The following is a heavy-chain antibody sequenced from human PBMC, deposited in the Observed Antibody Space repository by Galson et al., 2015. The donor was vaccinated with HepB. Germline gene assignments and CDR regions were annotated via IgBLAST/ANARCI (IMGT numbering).Heavy chain of an antibody. V-gene: IGHV1-18*01. CDR2: ISAYNGNT. J-gene: IGHJ4*02. CDR1: GYTFTSYG. CDR3: ARWQRLGSGWFTGSGYYFDY. D-gene: IGHD6-19*01. Sequence: SVKVSCKASGYTFTSYGISWVRQAPGQGLEWMGWISAYNGNTNYAQKLQGRVTMTTDTSTSTAYMELRSLRSDDTAVYYCARWQRLGSGWFTGSGYYFDYWGQGTLVTVSS.